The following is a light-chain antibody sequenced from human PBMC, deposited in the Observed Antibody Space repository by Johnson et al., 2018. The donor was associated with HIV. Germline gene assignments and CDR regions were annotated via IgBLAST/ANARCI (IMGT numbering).Light chain of an antibody. CDR3: GTWDTSLSAGGV. V-gene: IGLV1-51*02. J-gene: IGLJ1*01. CDR2: QNT. CDR1: SSNIGRNY. Sequence: QSVLTQPPSVSAAPGQMVTISCSGSSSNIGRNYVSWYQQLHGTAPKLIIYQNTWRPSWIPDRFSGSTSGASATLAITGLQTGDEADYYCGTWDTSLSAGGVFGSGTKVTVI.